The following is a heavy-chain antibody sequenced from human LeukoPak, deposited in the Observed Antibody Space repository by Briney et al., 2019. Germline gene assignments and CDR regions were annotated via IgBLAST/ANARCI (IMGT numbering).Heavy chain of an antibody. CDR2: IRSDGSNK. D-gene: IGHD6-19*01. CDR1: GFSFSSYG. Sequence: GGTLRLSCAGSGFSFSSYGMHWVRQAPGKGLEWMAFIRSDGSNKYYADSVKGRFTISRDNSKNTLYLQMNSLRAEDTAVYYCARILDSAWGELGYWGQGTLVTVSS. V-gene: IGHV3-30*02. CDR3: ARILDSAWGELGY. J-gene: IGHJ4*02.